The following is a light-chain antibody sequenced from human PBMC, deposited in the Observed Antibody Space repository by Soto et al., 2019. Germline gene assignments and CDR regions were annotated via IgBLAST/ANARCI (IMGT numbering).Light chain of an antibody. CDR1: QSISDT. Sequence: DIVLTQSPATLSLSPGERSTLSCRASQSISDTLAGYQQKPGQAPRLLIHGASTRATGFPARFSGSGSGTDFTLTISSLQSEDFAVYYCQQYNNWPWTFGQGTKVDI. V-gene: IGKV3-15*01. CDR2: GAS. CDR3: QQYNNWPWT. J-gene: IGKJ1*01.